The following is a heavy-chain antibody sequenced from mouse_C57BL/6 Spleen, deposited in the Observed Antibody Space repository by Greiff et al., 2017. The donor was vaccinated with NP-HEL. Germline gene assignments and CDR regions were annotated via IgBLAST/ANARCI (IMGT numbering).Heavy chain of an antibody. V-gene: IGHV1-80*01. J-gene: IGHJ3*01. D-gene: IGHD2-4*01. Sequence: VQLQQSGAELVKPGASVKISCKASGYAFSSYWMNWVKQRPGKGLEWIGQIYPGDGDTNYNGKFKGKATLTADKSSSTAYMQLSSLTSEDSAVYFCARRSYDDYDEFAYWGQGTLVTVSA. CDR1: GYAFSSYW. CDR3: ARRSYDDYDEFAY. CDR2: IYPGDGDT.